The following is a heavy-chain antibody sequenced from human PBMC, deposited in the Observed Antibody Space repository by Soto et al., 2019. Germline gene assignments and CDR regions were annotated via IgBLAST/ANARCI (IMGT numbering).Heavy chain of an antibody. D-gene: IGHD3-22*01. V-gene: IGHV3-23*01. CDR2: ISGSGGST. CDR3: AKDLRYDSSGYYYGMDV. Sequence: GGSLRLSCAASGFTFSSYAMSWDRQAPGKGLEWVSAISGSGGSTYYADSVKGRFTISRDNSKNTLYLQMNSLRAEDTAVYYCAKDLRYDSSGYYYGMDVWGQGTTVTVSS. CDR1: GFTFSSYA. J-gene: IGHJ6*02.